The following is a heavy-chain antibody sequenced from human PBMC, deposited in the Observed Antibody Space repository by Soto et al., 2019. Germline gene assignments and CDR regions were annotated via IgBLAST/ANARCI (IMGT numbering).Heavy chain of an antibody. CDR1: GGSISSSNW. D-gene: IGHD3-3*01. CDR2: IYHSGST. Sequence: SETLSLTCAVSGGSISSSNWWSWVRQPPGKGLEWIGEIYHSGSTNYNPSLKSRVTISVDKSKNQFSLKLSSVTAADTAVYYCARGPFYYDLWSGPNWFDPWGQGTLVTVSS. J-gene: IGHJ5*02. V-gene: IGHV4-4*02. CDR3: ARGPFYYDLWSGPNWFDP.